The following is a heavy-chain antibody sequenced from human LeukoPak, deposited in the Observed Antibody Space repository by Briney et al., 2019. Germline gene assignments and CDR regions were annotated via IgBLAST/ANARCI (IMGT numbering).Heavy chain of an antibody. CDR3: VRGDYGDYTLFDY. Sequence: GRSLRLSCAASGFTFSSYGTHWVRQAPGKGLEWVAVIWYDGSNKYYADSVKGRFTISRDNSKNTLYLQMNSLRAEDTAVYYCVRGDYGDYTLFDYWGQGTLVTVSS. CDR2: IWYDGSNK. D-gene: IGHD4-17*01. J-gene: IGHJ4*02. CDR1: GFTFSSYG. V-gene: IGHV3-33*01.